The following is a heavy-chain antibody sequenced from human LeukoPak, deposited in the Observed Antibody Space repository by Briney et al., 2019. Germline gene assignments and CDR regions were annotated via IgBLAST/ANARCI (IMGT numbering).Heavy chain of an antibody. Sequence: GESLKISCKGSGYSFTSYWIGWVRQMPGKGLEWMGIIYPGDSDTRYSPSFQDQVTISADKSISTAYLQWSSLKASDTAMYYCARGDYDSSGYLKLFGYWGQGTLVTVSS. J-gene: IGHJ4*02. CDR1: GYSFTSYW. D-gene: IGHD3-22*01. CDR3: ARGDYDSSGYLKLFGY. CDR2: IYPGDSDT. V-gene: IGHV5-51*01.